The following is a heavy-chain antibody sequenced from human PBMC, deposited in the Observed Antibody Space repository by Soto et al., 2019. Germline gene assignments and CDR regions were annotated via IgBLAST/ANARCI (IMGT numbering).Heavy chain of an antibody. D-gene: IGHD3-22*01. V-gene: IGHV1-69*13. CDR1: GGTFSSYA. CDR2: IIPIFGTA. J-gene: IGHJ5*02. CDR3: ASAITMINWFDP. Sequence: SVKVSCKASGGTFSSYAISWVRQAPGQGLGWMGGIIPIFGTANYAQKFQGRVTITADESTSTAYMELSSLRSEDTAVYYCASAITMINWFDPWGQGTLVTVSS.